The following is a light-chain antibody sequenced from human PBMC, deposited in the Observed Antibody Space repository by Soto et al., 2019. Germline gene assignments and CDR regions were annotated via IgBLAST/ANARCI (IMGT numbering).Light chain of an antibody. Sequence: EIVLTQSPATLSLSPGERATLSCRASQSISSFLAWYQHKPGRAPRLLIYDVSNMATGIPARFSGSGSGTDFTLTISSLEPEDFAVYYCHQRSSWPLTFGGGTNVEIK. CDR3: HQRSSWPLT. CDR2: DVS. V-gene: IGKV3-11*01. CDR1: QSISSF. J-gene: IGKJ4*01.